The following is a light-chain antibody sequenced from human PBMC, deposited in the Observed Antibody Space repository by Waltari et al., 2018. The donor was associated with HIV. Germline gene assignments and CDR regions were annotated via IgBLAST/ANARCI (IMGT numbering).Light chain of an antibody. CDR2: SNN. J-gene: IGLJ3*02. CDR3: AAWDTSLNAWV. CDR1: RNNVLNAG. V-gene: IGLV10-54*04. Sequence: HAGLTQLPPESRGLRQPATRTSTASRNNVLNAGTTRLQEHPGHPPKLLSFSNNNRPSGVSERISASRSGNTASLTITGLQPEDEAGYYCAAWDTSLNAWVLGGGTKLTVL.